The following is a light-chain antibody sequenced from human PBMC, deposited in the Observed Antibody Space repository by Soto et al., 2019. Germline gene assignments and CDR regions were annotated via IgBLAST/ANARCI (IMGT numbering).Light chain of an antibody. J-gene: IGKJ1*01. Sequence: DIQMTQSPSSLSASVGDRVTITCRASQSISNHLNWYQQKPGKAPKLLIFAASSLQGGVPSRFSGSRSGPDFTLTISSLQPEDFATYYCQQSYSSPPTLGQGTKV. CDR2: AAS. V-gene: IGKV1-39*01. CDR1: QSISNH. CDR3: QQSYSSPPT.